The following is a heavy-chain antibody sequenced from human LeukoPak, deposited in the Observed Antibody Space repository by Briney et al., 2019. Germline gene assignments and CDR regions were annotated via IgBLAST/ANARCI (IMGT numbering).Heavy chain of an antibody. CDR2: IWYDGSNK. CDR3: ARPYYYGSGSYSDYWYFDL. D-gene: IGHD3-10*01. CDR1: GFTFSSYG. V-gene: IGHV3-33*01. J-gene: IGHJ2*01. Sequence: GGSLRLSCAASGFTFSSYGMHWVRQAPGKGLEWVAVIWYDGSNKYYADSVKGRFTISRDNSKNTLYLQMNSLRAEDTAVYYCARPYYYGSGSYSDYWYFDLWGRGTQVTVSS.